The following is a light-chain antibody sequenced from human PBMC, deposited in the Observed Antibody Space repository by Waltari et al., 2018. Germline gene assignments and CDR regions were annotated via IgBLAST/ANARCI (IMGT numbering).Light chain of an antibody. CDR1: QDISNS. CDR3: QQYYAPPYT. J-gene: IGKJ2*01. CDR2: DAS. Sequence: TWRAGQDISNSLAWYQQTTGKAPKLLVYDASRLQSVVPSRFSGSGSGTDYTLTINSLQPVDFATYYCQQYYAPPYTFGQGAKVEIK. V-gene: IGKV1-NL1*01.